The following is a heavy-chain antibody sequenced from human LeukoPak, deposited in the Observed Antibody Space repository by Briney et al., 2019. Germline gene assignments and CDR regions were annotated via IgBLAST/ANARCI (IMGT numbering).Heavy chain of an antibody. CDR2: IYTSGST. J-gene: IGHJ6*03. CDR3: ARGAGRVYYYGSGSYPPRDYYYMDV. D-gene: IGHD3-10*01. CDR1: GGSISSGSYY. V-gene: IGHV4-61*02. Sequence: SETLSLTCTVSGGSISSGSYYWSWIRQPAGKGLEWIGRIYTSGSTNYNPSLKSRVTISVDTSKNQFSLKLSSVTAADTAVYYCARGAGRVYYYGSGSYPPRDYYYMDVWGKGTTVTISS.